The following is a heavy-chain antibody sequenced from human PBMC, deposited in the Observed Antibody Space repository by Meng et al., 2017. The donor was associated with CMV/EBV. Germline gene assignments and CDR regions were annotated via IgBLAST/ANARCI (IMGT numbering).Heavy chain of an antibody. CDR3: ARSSRSIPYYGMDV. CDR1: GGSISSSNW. D-gene: IGHD2-21*01. V-gene: IGHV4-4*02. J-gene: IGHJ6*02. Sequence: SETLSLTCAVSGGSISSSNWWRWVRQPPGKGLEWIGEIYHSGSTNYNPSLKSRVTISVDKSKNQFSLKLSSVTAADTAVYYCARSSRSIPYYGMDVWGQGTTVTVSS. CDR2: IYHSGST.